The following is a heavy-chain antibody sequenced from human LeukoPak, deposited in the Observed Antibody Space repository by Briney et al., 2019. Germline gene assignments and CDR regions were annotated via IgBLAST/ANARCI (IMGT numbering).Heavy chain of an antibody. Sequence: SVKVSCKASGGTFSSYAISWVRQAPGQGLEWMGGIIPIFGTANYAQKFQGRVTITADESTSTAYMELSSLRSEDTAVYYCAREPADFGDNWFDPWGQGTLVTVSS. D-gene: IGHD3-3*01. J-gene: IGHJ5*02. CDR3: AREPADFGDNWFDP. V-gene: IGHV1-69*13. CDR1: GGTFSSYA. CDR2: IIPIFGTA.